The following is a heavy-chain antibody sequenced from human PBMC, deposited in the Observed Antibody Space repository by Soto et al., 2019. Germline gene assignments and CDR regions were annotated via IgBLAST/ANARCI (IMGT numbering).Heavy chain of an antibody. CDR1: GGSISSYY. V-gene: IGHV4-59*12. CDR3: ARGLRYFDWLFYYFDY. Sequence: PSETLSLTCTVSGGSISSYYWSWIRQPPGKGLEWIGYIYYSGSTNYNPSLKSRVTISVDTSKNQLSLKLSSVTAADTAVYYCARGLRYFDWLFYYFDYWGQGTLVTVSS. J-gene: IGHJ4*02. CDR2: IYYSGST. D-gene: IGHD3-9*01.